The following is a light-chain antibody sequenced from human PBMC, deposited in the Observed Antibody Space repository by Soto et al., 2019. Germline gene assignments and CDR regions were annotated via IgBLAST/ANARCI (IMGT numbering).Light chain of an antibody. CDR2: DAS. J-gene: IGKJ1*01. Sequence: EIVLTHSPATLSLSPRERATLSCRASQSVSNYLTWYQQKPGQAPRLLIYDASNRATGIPARFSGSGSGTDFTLTISILEPEDFAIYYCQQRSTGPPWRFGEGSKQDIK. V-gene: IGKV3-11*01. CDR1: QSVSNY. CDR3: QQRSTGPPWR.